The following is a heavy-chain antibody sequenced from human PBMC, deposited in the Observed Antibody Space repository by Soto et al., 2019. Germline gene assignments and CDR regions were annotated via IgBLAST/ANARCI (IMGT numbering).Heavy chain of an antibody. CDR3: AKASDPYYYYYLMDV. CDR2: MSYDGSKI. Sequence: GGSLRLSCEASGFAFDTYGMHWIRQGAGQGLEWVATMSYDGSKIYYRDSVRGRFSISRDDSKRTLYLQMNSLRAKDTAVYYCAKASDPYYYYYLMDVWGQGTTVTVSS. J-gene: IGHJ6*02. CDR1: GFAFDTYG. V-gene: IGHV3-30*18.